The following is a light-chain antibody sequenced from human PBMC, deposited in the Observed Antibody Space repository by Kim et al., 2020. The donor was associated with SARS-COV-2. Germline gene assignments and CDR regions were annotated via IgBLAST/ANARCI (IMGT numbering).Light chain of an antibody. CDR3: QQYYDTPTWT. Sequence: DIVMTQSPDSLAVSLGERATINCKSSQTVLYSSNNKNYLAWYQQKPGQPPKLLIYWASTRESGVPDRFSGSGSGTDFTLTISSLQAEDVAVDYCQQYYDTPTWTFGQGTKVDIK. CDR2: WAS. CDR1: QTVLYSSNNKNY. J-gene: IGKJ1*01. V-gene: IGKV4-1*01.